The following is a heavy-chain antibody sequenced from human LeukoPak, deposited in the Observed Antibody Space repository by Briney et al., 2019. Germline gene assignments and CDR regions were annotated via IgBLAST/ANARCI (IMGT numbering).Heavy chain of an antibody. CDR3: ARLRVPVIMGPLDAFDI. CDR1: GYSFTSYW. J-gene: IGHJ3*02. Sequence: GESLKISCKGSGYSFTSYWIGWVRQMPGKGLEWMGIIYPGDSDTRYSPSFQGQVTISADKSISTAYLQWSSLKASDTAMYYCARLRVPVIMGPLDAFDIWGQGTMVTVSS. D-gene: IGHD3-3*01. V-gene: IGHV5-51*01. CDR2: IYPGDSDT.